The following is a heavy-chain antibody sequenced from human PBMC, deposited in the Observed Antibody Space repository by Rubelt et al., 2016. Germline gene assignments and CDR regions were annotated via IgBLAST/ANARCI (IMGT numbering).Heavy chain of an antibody. CDR3: GRGNSWYPL. Sequence: EVQLVQSGAEVKKPGESLKISCKGSGYSFTSYWIGWVRQMPGKGLEWMGRIDPSGSYINYSPSFQGHVTISADKSISTAYLQWSSLKASDTAMYYCGRGNSWYPLWGQGTLVTVSS. CDR1: GYSFTSYW. J-gene: IGHJ4*02. CDR2: IDPSGSYI. D-gene: IGHD6-13*01. V-gene: IGHV5-10-1*01.